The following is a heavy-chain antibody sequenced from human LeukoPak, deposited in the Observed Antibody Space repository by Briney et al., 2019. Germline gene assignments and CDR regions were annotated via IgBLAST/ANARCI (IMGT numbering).Heavy chain of an antibody. V-gene: IGHV3-23*01. CDR2: ISTSSVST. J-gene: IGHJ4*02. CDR3: ASGVTFGETFFDY. Sequence: SGGSLRLSCAASGFTFSTYAMIWVRQAPGQGLEWVSAISTSSVSTYYANSVKGRFTISRDNSKNTLYLQMNSLRADDTAVYYCASGVTFGETFFDYWGQETLVTVSS. D-gene: IGHD3-10*01. CDR1: GFTFSTYA.